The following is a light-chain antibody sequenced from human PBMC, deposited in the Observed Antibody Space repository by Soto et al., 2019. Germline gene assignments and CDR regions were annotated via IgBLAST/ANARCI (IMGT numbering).Light chain of an antibody. CDR3: QQYNNWPRT. CDR1: QSVSSN. J-gene: IGKJ2*01. Sequence: EIVMTQSPATLSVSPGERATLSCRASQSVSSNIAWYQQKPGQAPRLLIYGASARATGMPARFSGSGSGTEFTLTISSLQSEDFAVYYCQQYNNWPRTFGQGTKLEI. CDR2: GAS. V-gene: IGKV3-15*01.